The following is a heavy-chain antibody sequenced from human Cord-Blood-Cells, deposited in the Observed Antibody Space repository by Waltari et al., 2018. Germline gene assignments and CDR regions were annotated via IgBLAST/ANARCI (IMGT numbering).Heavy chain of an antibody. CDR3: AHITGDPIWGDAFDI. D-gene: IGHD7-27*01. CDR1: GYTFTSYD. V-gene: IGHV1-8*01. Sequence: QVQLVQSGAEVKKPAASAQVACKASGYTFTSYDINWVRQTTGQGLEWMGWMNPNSGNTGYAQKFQGRVTMTRNTSISTAYMELSSLRSEDTAVYYCAHITGDPIWGDAFDIWGQGTMVTVSS. J-gene: IGHJ3*02. CDR2: MNPNSGNT.